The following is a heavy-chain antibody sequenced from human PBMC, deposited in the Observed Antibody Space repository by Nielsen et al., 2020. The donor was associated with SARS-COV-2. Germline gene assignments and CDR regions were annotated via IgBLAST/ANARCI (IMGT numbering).Heavy chain of an antibody. Sequence: GESLKISCAASGFTFRSSGMHWVRQAAGKGLEWVAVISYDGSTKHYADFVKGRFTVSRDNSKNTVSLQMDSLRTEDTAVYYCAREDRTNWYGVDYWGQGTLVTVSS. D-gene: IGHD6-13*01. CDR2: ISYDGSTK. V-gene: IGHV3-30*03. CDR3: AREDRTNWYGVDY. J-gene: IGHJ4*02. CDR1: GFTFRSSG.